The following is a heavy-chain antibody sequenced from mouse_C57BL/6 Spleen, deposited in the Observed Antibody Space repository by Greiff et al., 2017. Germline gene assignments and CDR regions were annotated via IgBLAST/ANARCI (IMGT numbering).Heavy chain of an antibody. CDR2: IYPGSGNT. J-gene: IGHJ2*01. CDR1: GYTFTGYY. CDR3: ARKSPYFDY. Sequence: QVQLQQSGAELVKPGASVKLSCKASGYTFTGYYITWVKQRPGQGLEWIARIYPGSGNTYYNEKFKGKATLTADKSSSTAYMQLSSLTSEDSAVYYCARKSPYFDYWGQGTTLTVSS. V-gene: IGHV1-76*01.